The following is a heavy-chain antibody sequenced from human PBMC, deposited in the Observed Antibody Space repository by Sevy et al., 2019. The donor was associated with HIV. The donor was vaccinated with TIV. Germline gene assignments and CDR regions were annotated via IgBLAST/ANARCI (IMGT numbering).Heavy chain of an antibody. D-gene: IGHD2-15*01. CDR3: ARASGGHMLDYYGMDV. V-gene: IGHV4-38-2*02. Sequence: SETLSLTCSVSGYSMSNGYYWGWIRQTPGKGLEWIANIYHGGTTNYNPSLESRAFLSIDTSKNQFSLRLTSVTAADTAIYYCARASGGHMLDYYGMDVWGQGTTVTVSS. CDR2: IYHGGTT. CDR1: GYSMSNGYY. J-gene: IGHJ6*02.